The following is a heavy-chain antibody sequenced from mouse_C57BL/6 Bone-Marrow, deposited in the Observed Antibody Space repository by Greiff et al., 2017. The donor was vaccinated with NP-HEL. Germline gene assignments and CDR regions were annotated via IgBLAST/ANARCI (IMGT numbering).Heavy chain of an antibody. D-gene: IGHD1-1*01. CDR2: ISYDGST. CDR3: ARRTTVVARDWYFDV. V-gene: IGHV3-6*01. Sequence: EVKLQESGPGLVKPSQSLSLTCSVTGYSITSGYYWNWIRQFPGNKPEWMGYISYDGSTNYNPSLKNRISITRDTAKNPFFLMLISVTTEDTATYYCARRTTVVARDWYFDVWGTGTTVTASS. CDR1: GYSITSGYY. J-gene: IGHJ1*03.